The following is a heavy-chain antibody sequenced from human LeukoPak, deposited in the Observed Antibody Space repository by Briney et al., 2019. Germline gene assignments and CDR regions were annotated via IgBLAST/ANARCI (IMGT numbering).Heavy chain of an antibody. V-gene: IGHV1-46*01. Sequence: ASVKVSCKASGYTFTSYDINWVRQAPGQGLEWMGIINPSDGKTSYAQKFQGRVTMTRDTSTSTVYMELSSLRSEDTAVYYCARDNSVEDTAWWFDPWGQGTLVTVSS. CDR2: INPSDGKT. CDR1: GYTFTSYD. J-gene: IGHJ5*02. D-gene: IGHD4-23*01. CDR3: ARDNSVEDTAWWFDP.